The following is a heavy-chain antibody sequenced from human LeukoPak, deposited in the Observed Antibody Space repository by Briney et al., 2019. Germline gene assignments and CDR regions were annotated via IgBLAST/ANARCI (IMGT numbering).Heavy chain of an antibody. CDR3: ASLWLGGHNDY. J-gene: IGHJ4*02. CDR1: GGSASDYY. Sequence: SETLSLTCTISGGSASDYYWSWIRQSPGKGLEWIGYIYHTGSTSYSPSLKSRVTISADTSQNQFSLKLSSVTAADTAVYYCASLWLGGHNDYWGQGTLVTVSS. CDR2: IYHTGST. D-gene: IGHD5-18*01. V-gene: IGHV4-59*02.